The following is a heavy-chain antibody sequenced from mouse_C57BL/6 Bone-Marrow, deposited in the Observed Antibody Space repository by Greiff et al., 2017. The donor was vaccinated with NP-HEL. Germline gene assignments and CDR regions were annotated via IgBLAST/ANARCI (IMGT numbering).Heavy chain of an antibody. CDR2: ILPGSGST. Sequence: VKLQQSGAELMKPGASVKLSCKATGYTFTGYWIEWVKQRPGHGLEWIGEILPGSGSTNYNEKFKGKATFTADTSSNTAYMQLSSLTTEDSAIYYCAGVLLYYGSSLYWYFDVWGTGTTVTVSS. D-gene: IGHD1-1*01. CDR3: AGVLLYYGSSLYWYFDV. J-gene: IGHJ1*03. CDR1: GYTFTGYW. V-gene: IGHV1-9*01.